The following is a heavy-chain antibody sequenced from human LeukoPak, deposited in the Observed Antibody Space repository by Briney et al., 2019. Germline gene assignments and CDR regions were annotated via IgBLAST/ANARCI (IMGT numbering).Heavy chain of an antibody. J-gene: IGHJ4*02. D-gene: IGHD3-22*01. V-gene: IGHV3-7*01. CDR1: GFTFSSYE. CDR2: IKQDGSER. CDR3: AGALGYSH. Sequence: GGSLRLSCAASGFTFSSYEMNWVRQAPGKGLEWVANIKQDGSERYYVDSVKGRFTISRDNAKNSLYLQMNSLRAEDTAVYYCAGALGYSHWGQGTLVTVSS.